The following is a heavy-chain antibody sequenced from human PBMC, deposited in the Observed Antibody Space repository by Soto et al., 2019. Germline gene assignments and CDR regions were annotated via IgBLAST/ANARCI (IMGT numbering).Heavy chain of an antibody. V-gene: IGHV1-69*13. J-gene: IGHJ6*02. Sequence: SVKVSCKASGGTFSSYAISWVRQAPGQGLEWMGGIIPIFGTANYAQKFQGRVTITADESTSTAYMELSSLRSEDTAVYYCARFVVPAAMWDYYYGMDVWGQGTTVTVSS. CDR2: IIPIFGTA. D-gene: IGHD2-2*01. CDR1: GGTFSSYA. CDR3: ARFVVPAAMWDYYYGMDV.